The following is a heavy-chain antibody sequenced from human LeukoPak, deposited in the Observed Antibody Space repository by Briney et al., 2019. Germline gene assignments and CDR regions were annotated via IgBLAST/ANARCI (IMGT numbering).Heavy chain of an antibody. Sequence: ASVKVSCKASGYTFTGYYMHWVRQAPGQGLEWMGWINPNSGGTNYAQKFQGRVTMTRDTSISTAYMELSRLRSDDTAVYYCARDYDILTGYYGMDVWGQGTTVTVSS. CDR2: INPNSGGT. V-gene: IGHV1-2*02. D-gene: IGHD3-9*01. CDR3: ARDYDILTGYYGMDV. CDR1: GYTFTGYY. J-gene: IGHJ6*02.